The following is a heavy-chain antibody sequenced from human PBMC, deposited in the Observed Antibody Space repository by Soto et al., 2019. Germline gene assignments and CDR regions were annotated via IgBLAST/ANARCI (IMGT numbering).Heavy chain of an antibody. Sequence: QVHLVESGGGVVQPGRSLRLSCEGSGFSFSNYGIHWVRQAPGKGLEWVAVISHDGNSHHLADSVRGRFTISRDNSKNTVFLHMTSLRREDSAVYHCVKAQERSAQYFAVVITAFDFWGQGIMVTVSS. CDR1: GFSFSNYG. CDR3: VKAQERSAQYFAVVITAFDF. D-gene: IGHD3-22*01. J-gene: IGHJ3*01. V-gene: IGHV3-30*18. CDR2: ISHDGNSH.